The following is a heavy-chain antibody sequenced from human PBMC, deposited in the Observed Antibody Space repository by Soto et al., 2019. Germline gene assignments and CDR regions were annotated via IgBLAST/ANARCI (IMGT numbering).Heavy chain of an antibody. CDR2: IDPTDSYT. V-gene: IGHV5-10-1*01. Sequence: GESLKISCKGSGYNFASYWINWVRQMPGKGLEWMGRIDPTDSYTVYRPSFQGHVTISADKSISTAYLQWSSLQASDTAMYYCARPYSAARPNDAFDIWGQGTMVTVSS. CDR1: GYNFASYW. D-gene: IGHD6-6*01. CDR3: ARPYSAARPNDAFDI. J-gene: IGHJ3*02.